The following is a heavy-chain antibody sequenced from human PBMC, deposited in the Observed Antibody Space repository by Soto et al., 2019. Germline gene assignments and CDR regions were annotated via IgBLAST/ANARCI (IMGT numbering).Heavy chain of an antibody. Sequence: EVQLLESGGGLVQPGGSLRLSCAASGFTFSSYDMSWVRQAPGKGLEWVSLIVAGGVGTYYGDSVKGRFTIARDNSKNTLYLQMHSLRAEDTAVDYGALPGTTVVTRGGNNCFDSWGQGTLVTVSS. CDR2: IVAGGVGT. V-gene: IGHV3-23*01. D-gene: IGHD4-17*01. CDR1: GFTFSSYD. J-gene: IGHJ5*01. CDR3: ALPGTTVVTRGGNNCFDS.